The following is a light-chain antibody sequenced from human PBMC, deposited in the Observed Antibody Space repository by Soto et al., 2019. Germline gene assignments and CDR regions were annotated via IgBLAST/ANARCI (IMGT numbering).Light chain of an antibody. V-gene: IGLV2-14*01. J-gene: IGLJ1*01. CDR1: SSDIGGYKH. CDR2: EVS. Sequence: QSVLTQPASVSGSPGQSITISCTGTSSDIGGYKHVSWYQQHPGKAPKLMIYEVSNRPSGVSNRFSGSKSGNTASLTICGLQADDEADYYCSSYKRCSIPVLGNVTKFTV. CDR3: SSYKRCSIPV.